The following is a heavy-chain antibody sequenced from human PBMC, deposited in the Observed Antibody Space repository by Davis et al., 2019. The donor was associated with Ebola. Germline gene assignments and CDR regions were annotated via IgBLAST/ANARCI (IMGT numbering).Heavy chain of an antibody. CDR2: ISYDGSNK. J-gene: IGHJ4*02. D-gene: IGHD6-19*01. Sequence: PGGSLRLSCAASGFTFSSYGMHWVRQAPGKGLEWVAVISYDGSNKYYADSVKGRFTISRDNSKNTLYLQMNSLRAEDTAIYYCAKSNQWREYFNSWGQGTLVTVSS. CDR3: AKSNQWREYFNS. CDR1: GFTFSSYG. V-gene: IGHV3-30*18.